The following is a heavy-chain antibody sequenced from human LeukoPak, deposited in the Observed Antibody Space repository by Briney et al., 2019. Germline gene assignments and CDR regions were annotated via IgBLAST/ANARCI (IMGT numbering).Heavy chain of an antibody. CDR2: MNPLSGNT. J-gene: IGHJ4*02. Sequence: ASVKVSCKASGYSFVTSDINWVRQAAGQGLEWMGWMNPLSGNTGYAQKFQGRVTMTRNTSTGTAYMELSSLRSEETAVDYCVRSLAVDGTSAYWGQGTPVIVSS. D-gene: IGHD6-19*01. V-gene: IGHV1-8*01. CDR1: GYSFVTSD. CDR3: VRSLAVDGTSAY.